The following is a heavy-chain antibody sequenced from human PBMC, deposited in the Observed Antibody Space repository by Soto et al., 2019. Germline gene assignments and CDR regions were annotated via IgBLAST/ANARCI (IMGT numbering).Heavy chain of an antibody. Sequence: ASVKVSCTASGYTFSSYGITWVRQAPGQGLEWMGWISAYNGNSNYAQNLRDRFTMTTDTSTSTAYMELRRLRSDDTAVYYCARDPMVRGVTVGVDYWGQGTLVTVSS. D-gene: IGHD3-10*01. CDR3: ARDPMVRGVTVGVDY. CDR2: ISAYNGNS. CDR1: GYTFSSYG. J-gene: IGHJ4*02. V-gene: IGHV1-18*01.